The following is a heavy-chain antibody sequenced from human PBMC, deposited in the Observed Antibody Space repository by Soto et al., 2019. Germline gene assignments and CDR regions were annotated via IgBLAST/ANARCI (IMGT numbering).Heavy chain of an antibody. CDR2: IDGFADAT. CDR3: AIASWSGTHG. D-gene: IGHD3-3*01. Sequence: GGSLRLSCAASGFTFSADPMSWVRQAPGKGLEWASAIDGFADATNYADSVKGRFTITRDNSKRTLYLQMNSLRGDDTAVYYCAIASWSGTHGWGQGTLVTVSS. V-gene: IGHV3-23*01. CDR1: GFTFSADP. J-gene: IGHJ4*02.